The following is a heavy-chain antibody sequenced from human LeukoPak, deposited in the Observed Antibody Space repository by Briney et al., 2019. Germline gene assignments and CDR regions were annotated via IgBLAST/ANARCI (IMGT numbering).Heavy chain of an antibody. CDR2: ISGSGGST. D-gene: IGHD2-15*01. V-gene: IGHV3-23*01. Sequence: GGSLRLLCAASGLTFSSYAKRGARPATGKGLEWVSAISGSGGSTYYADSVKRRFTISRDNSKTTLYLQRNSLRAEDTAVYYCAKAILSGGGSCFFDYWGQGTLVTVSS. CDR1: GLTFSSYA. CDR3: AKAILSGGGSCFFDY. J-gene: IGHJ4*02.